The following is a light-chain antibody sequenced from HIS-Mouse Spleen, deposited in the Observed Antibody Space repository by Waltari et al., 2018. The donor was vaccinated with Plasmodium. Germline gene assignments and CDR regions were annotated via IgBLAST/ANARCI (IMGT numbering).Light chain of an antibody. CDR1: ALPKQY. V-gene: IGLV3-25*03. Sequence: SYELTQPPSVSVSPGQTARITCSGDALPKQYAYWYQQKPGQAPVLVIYKDSERPSGIPERFSGSSSGTTVTLTISGVQAEDEAHYYCQSADSSGTYRVFGGGTKLTVL. J-gene: IGLJ2*01. CDR2: KDS. CDR3: QSADSSGTYRV.